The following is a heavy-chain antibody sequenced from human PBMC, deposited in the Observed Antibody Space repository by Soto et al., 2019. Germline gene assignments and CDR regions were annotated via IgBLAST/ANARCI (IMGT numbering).Heavy chain of an antibody. Sequence: SETLSLTCTVSGASISVCGWSWIRQTPGKGLEWGGFMYYSETTKYNPSRKGRVNMSLHTSKNQVSLHLKSVTAADTAVYYCARANSSTWYKLEYKWFDPWGQGTLVTVS. V-gene: IGHV4-59*01. D-gene: IGHD6-13*01. CDR2: MYYSETT. J-gene: IGHJ5*02. CDR1: GASISVCG. CDR3: ARANSSTWYKLEYKWFDP.